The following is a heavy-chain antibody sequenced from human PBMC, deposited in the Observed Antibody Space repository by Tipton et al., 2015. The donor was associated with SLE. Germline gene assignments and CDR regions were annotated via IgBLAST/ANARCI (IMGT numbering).Heavy chain of an antibody. D-gene: IGHD3-16*01. CDR2: IYYSGST. V-gene: IGHV4-59*01. J-gene: IGHJ4*02. CDR1: GGSISSYY. CDR3: ARDPGAVTDY. Sequence: GLVKPSETLSLTCTVSGGSISSYYWSWIRQPPGKGLEWIGDIYYSGSTNYNPSLKSRVTISVDMSKNQFSLKLSSVTAEDTAVYYCARDPGAVTDYWGQGTLVTVSS.